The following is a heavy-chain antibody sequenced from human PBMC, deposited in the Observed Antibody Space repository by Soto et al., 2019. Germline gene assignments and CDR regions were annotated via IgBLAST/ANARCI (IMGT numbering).Heavy chain of an antibody. D-gene: IGHD3-10*01. J-gene: IGHJ6*02. CDR3: ARGCMVRGVIISPYYYYYGMDV. Sequence: PGGSLRLSCAASGFTFSSYAMHWVRQAPGKGLEWVAVISYDGSNKYYADSVKGRFTISRDNSKNTLYLQMNSLRAEDTAVYYCARGCMVRGVIISPYYYYYGMDVWGQGTTVTVSS. V-gene: IGHV3-30-3*01. CDR2: ISYDGSNK. CDR1: GFTFSSYA.